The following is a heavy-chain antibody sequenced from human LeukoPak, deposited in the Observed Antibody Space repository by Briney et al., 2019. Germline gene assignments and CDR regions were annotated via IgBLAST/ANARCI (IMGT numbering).Heavy chain of an antibody. CDR3: ARRAGAYSHPYDY. D-gene: IGHD4/OR15-4a*01. CDR2: IQEDGSEK. Sequence: QAGGSLRLSCAASRFTFSSYWMSWVRQAPGKGLEWVANIQEDGSEKYYVDSVKGRFTISRDNAKNTLYLQMNSLRAEDTAVYYCARRAGAYSHPYDYWGQGTLVTVSS. J-gene: IGHJ4*02. V-gene: IGHV3-7*03. CDR1: RFTFSSYW.